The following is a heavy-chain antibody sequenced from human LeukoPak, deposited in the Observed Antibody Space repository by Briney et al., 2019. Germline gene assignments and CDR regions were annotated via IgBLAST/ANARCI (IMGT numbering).Heavy chain of an antibody. Sequence: GGSLRLSCAASGFTFDDYAMHWVRQAPGKGLEWVSGISWNSGSIGYADSVKGRFTISRDNAKNSLYLQMNSLRAEDTALYYCAKAASATLDNWFDPWGQGTLVTVSS. CDR3: AKAASATLDNWFDP. V-gene: IGHV3-9*01. CDR1: GFTFDDYA. CDR2: ISWNSGSI. J-gene: IGHJ5*02. D-gene: IGHD3-16*01.